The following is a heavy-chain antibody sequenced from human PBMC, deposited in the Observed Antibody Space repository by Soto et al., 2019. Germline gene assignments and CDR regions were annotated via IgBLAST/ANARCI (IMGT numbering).Heavy chain of an antibody. CDR2: IDYSGST. Sequence: SETLSLTCTVSGGSISSRNYFWGWIRQPPGKGLEWIGSIDYSGSTYYSPSLKRRVTISVDTSKNQFSLKLISVTAADTAVYYFARHGYYDSGCYYSFDYWGKGPLVTVSS. D-gene: IGHD3-10*01. V-gene: IGHV4-39*01. J-gene: IGHJ4*02. CDR1: GGSISSRNYF. CDR3: ARHGYYDSGCYYSFDY.